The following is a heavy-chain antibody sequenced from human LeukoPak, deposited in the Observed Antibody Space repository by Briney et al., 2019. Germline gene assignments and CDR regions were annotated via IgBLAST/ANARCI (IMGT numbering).Heavy chain of an antibody. Sequence: GRSLRLSCAASGFTFSSYGMHWVRQAPGKGLEWVAVISYDGSNKYYADSVKGRFTISRDNSQNTLYLQMSSLRADDTAVYYCAKDPGRYCSGGSCYSDYWGQGTLVTVAS. CDR3: AKDPGRYCSGGSCYSDY. CDR2: ISYDGSNK. J-gene: IGHJ4*02. CDR1: GFTFSSYG. V-gene: IGHV3-30*18. D-gene: IGHD2-15*01.